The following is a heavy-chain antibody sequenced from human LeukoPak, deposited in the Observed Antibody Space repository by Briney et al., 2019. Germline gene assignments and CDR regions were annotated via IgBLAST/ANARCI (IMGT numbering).Heavy chain of an antibody. Sequence: GGSLRLSCAASGFTVSSNYMSWVRQAPGKGLEWVSVIYSGGSTYYADSVKGRFTISRDNSKNTLYLQMNSLRAEGTAVYYCARGGAYYYDSSGYQPFDYWGQGTLVTVSS. CDR1: GFTVSSNY. D-gene: IGHD3-22*01. CDR2: IYSGGST. J-gene: IGHJ4*02. V-gene: IGHV3-53*01. CDR3: ARGGAYYYDSSGYQPFDY.